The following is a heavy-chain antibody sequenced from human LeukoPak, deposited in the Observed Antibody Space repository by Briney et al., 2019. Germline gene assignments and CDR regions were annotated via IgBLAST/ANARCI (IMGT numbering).Heavy chain of an antibody. Sequence: GGSLRLSCAASGFTFSNYAMSWVRQAPGKGLEWVSYISSSSSTIYYADSVKGRFTISRDNAKNSLYLQMNSLRDEDTAVYYCARVLRFLEWSPTYYYYGMDVWGQGTTVTVSS. J-gene: IGHJ6*02. CDR1: GFTFSNYA. CDR2: ISSSSSTI. V-gene: IGHV3-48*02. D-gene: IGHD3-3*01. CDR3: ARVLRFLEWSPTYYYYGMDV.